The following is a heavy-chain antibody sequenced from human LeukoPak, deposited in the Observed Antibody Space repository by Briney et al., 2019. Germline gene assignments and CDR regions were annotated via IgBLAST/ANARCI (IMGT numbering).Heavy chain of an antibody. CDR1: GYTFTSYG. CDR2: ISAYNGNT. CDR3: ARHYYDSSGYYSRAVYYYYGIDV. D-gene: IGHD3-22*01. V-gene: IGHV1-18*01. J-gene: IGHJ6*02. Sequence: ASVKVSCKASGYTFTSYGISWVRQAPGQGLEWMGWISAYNGNTNYAQKLQGRVTMTTDTSTSTAYMELRSLRSDDTAVYYCARHYYDSSGYYSRAVYYYYGIDVWGQGTTVTVSS.